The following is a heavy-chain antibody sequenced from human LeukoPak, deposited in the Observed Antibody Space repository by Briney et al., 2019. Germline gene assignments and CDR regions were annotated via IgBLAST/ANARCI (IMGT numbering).Heavy chain of an antibody. D-gene: IGHD2/OR15-2a*01. CDR3: VKSRQIVRGNDAFDI. CDR1: GFTVSINY. CDR2: IYSGGNT. J-gene: IGHJ3*02. Sequence: QPGGSLRLSCAASGFTVSINYMSWVRQAPGKGLEWVSVIYSGGNTYYADSVKGRFTISRDNSKNTVYLQMRSLRPEDTAVYYCVKSRQIVRGNDAFDIWGQGTMVTVSS. V-gene: IGHV3-53*05.